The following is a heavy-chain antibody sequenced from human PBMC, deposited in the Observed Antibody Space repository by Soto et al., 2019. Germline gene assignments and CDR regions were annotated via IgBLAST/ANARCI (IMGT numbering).Heavy chain of an antibody. V-gene: IGHV3-9*01. CDR2: INWNSGSI. D-gene: IGHD3-10*01. Sequence: GGSLGLSCAASGFTFDDYAMHWVRQAPGKGLEWVSGINWNSGSIGYADSVEGRFTISRDNAKTSLYLQMNSLRAEDTALYYCAKDRGSGSYAANYYYYGMDVWGQGTTVTVSS. J-gene: IGHJ6*02. CDR3: AKDRGSGSYAANYYYYGMDV. CDR1: GFTFDDYA.